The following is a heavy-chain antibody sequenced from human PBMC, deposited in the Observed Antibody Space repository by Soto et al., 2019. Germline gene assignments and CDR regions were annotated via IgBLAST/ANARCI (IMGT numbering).Heavy chain of an antibody. J-gene: IGHJ4*02. V-gene: IGHV3-48*03. CDR2: ISLSGSTI. D-gene: IGHD3-3*02. Sequence: GTLRLSCAASVFALSNYEMNWVRQAPGKGLEWVSYISLSGSTIYYADSVKGRFTISRDDAKNSLYLQMDSLRADDTAVYYCARESFSASPNFFDYWGQGTLVTVSS. CDR3: ARESFSASPNFFDY. CDR1: VFALSNYE.